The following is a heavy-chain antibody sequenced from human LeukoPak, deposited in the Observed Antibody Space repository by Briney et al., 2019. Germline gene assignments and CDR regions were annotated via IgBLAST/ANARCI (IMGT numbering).Heavy chain of an antibody. D-gene: IGHD1-26*01. J-gene: IGHJ4*02. CDR2: LNPNIGGT. CDR1: GYTLTDYY. Sequence: SVKVPCKVSGYTLTDYYIHWVRQAPGQGLEWMGRLNPNIGGTNYAQKFQGRVTMTRDTSTDTAYMHLSSLRSTDTAVYFCARALGVGFGQNAYYFDHWGQGTLVTVSS. CDR3: ARALGVGFGQNAYYFDH. V-gene: IGHV1-2*06.